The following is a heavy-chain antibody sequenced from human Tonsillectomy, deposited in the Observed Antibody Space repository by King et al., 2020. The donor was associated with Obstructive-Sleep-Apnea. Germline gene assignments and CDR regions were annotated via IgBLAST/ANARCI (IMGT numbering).Heavy chain of an antibody. CDR1: GGSIRSYY. Sequence: QLQESGPGLVKPSETLSLTCTVSGGSIRSYYWSWIRQSPGNGLEWIAYINYSGGTNYNSSLKSRVTISADMSKNQFSLKMSSVTAADTAVYYCARGGDGYNYFDYWGQGTLVTVSS. CDR2: INYSGGT. D-gene: IGHD5-24*01. J-gene: IGHJ4*02. CDR3: ARGGDGYNYFDY. V-gene: IGHV4-59*01.